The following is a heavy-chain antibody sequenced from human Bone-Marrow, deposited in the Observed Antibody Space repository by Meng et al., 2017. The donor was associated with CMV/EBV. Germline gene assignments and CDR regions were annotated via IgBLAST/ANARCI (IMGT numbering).Heavy chain of an antibody. CDR1: GYSFSSFW. D-gene: IGHD6-13*01. J-gene: IGHJ4*02. Sequence: GESLKTPCKGSGYSFSSFWIGWVRQMPGKGLEWMGIIYPGDSDPRYSPSFQGQVTISADKSIRTAYLQWSSLKASDTAMYYCARGAGRAAAGTYLRPLYWGQGTLVTVPS. CDR3: ARGAGRAAAGTYLRPLY. CDR2: IYPGDSDP. V-gene: IGHV5-51*01.